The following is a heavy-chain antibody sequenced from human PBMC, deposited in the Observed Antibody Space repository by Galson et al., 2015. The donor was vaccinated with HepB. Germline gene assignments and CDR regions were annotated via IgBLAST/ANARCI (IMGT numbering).Heavy chain of an antibody. Sequence: SLRLSCAASGFTFSSYSMNWVRQAPGKGLEWISYISSSSSTIYYADSVKGRFTISRDNAKNSLYLQMNSLRDEDTAVYYCARVGAYEQQLPTGWGLPLDYWGQGTLVTVSS. J-gene: IGHJ4*02. CDR3: ARVGAYEQQLPTGWGLPLDY. CDR1: GFTFSSYS. CDR2: ISSSSSTI. V-gene: IGHV3-48*02. D-gene: IGHD6-13*01.